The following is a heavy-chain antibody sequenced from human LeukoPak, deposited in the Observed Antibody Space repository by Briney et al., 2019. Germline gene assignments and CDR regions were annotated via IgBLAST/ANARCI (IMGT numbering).Heavy chain of an antibody. CDR1: GFTFSSYA. CDR3: ARPTRQQLVASGYFDY. V-gene: IGHV3-30*04. J-gene: IGHJ4*02. Sequence: GGSLRLSCAASGFTFSSYAMHWVRQAPGKGLEWVAVISYDGSNKYYADSVKGRFTISRDNSKNTLYLQMNSLRAEDTAVYYCARPTRQQLVASGYFDYWGRGTLVTVSS. D-gene: IGHD6-13*01. CDR2: ISYDGSNK.